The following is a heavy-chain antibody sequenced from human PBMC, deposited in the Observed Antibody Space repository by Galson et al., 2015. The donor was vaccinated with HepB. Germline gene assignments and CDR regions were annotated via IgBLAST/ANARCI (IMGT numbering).Heavy chain of an antibody. CDR1: GFTFSNSA. CDR2: ISGSGDST. D-gene: IGHD3-10*01. Sequence: SLRLSCAASGFTFSNSAMSWVRQAPGKGLEWVSAISGSGDSTYYADSVKGRFTVSRDNSKNTLYMQMSSLRAEDTAVYYCARVGGPGLHWGQGTLVTVSS. CDR3: ARVGGPGLH. V-gene: IGHV3-23*01. J-gene: IGHJ4*02.